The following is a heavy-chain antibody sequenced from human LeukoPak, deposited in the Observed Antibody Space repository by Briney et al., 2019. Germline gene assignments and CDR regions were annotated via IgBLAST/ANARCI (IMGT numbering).Heavy chain of an antibody. CDR1: GFTFSTYR. CDR2: IKQDGSEK. D-gene: IGHD4-11*01. Sequence: GGSLRLSCAASGFTFSTYRMSWVRQAPGKGLEWVANIKQDGSEKHYVDSVKGRFTISRVNAKNSLYLQTSSLRAEDTAVYYCTRVEESATTAAIIRKYSYYYYYMDVWGKGNTVTVSS. V-gene: IGHV3-7*01. CDR3: TRVEESATTAAIIRKYSYYYYYMDV. J-gene: IGHJ6*03.